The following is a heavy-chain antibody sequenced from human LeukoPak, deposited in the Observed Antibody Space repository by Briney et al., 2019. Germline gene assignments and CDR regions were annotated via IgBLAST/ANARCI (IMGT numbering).Heavy chain of an antibody. Sequence: ASVKVSCKASGYTFTSYDINWVRQATGQGLEWMGWMNPNSGNTGYAQKFQGRVTITRSTSISTAYMELSSLRSEDTAVYYCARGNGWGYRDRAAFDIWGQGTMVTVSS. V-gene: IGHV1-8*03. D-gene: IGHD3-16*01. CDR1: GYTFTSYD. CDR3: ARGNGWGYRDRAAFDI. CDR2: MNPNSGNT. J-gene: IGHJ3*02.